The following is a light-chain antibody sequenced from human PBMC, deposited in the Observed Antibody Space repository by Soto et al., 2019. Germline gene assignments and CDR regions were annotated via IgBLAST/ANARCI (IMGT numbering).Light chain of an antibody. CDR2: EVS. V-gene: IGLV2-14*01. J-gene: IGLJ1*01. CDR3: SSYTVPSPYV. Sequence: QSVLTQPASVSGSPGQSITISCTGTRNDVGDYKYVSWYQQHPGKAPKLILYEVSNRPSGVSSRFSGSKSGNTASLTISGLQPEDEADYYCSSYTVPSPYVFGTGTKATVL. CDR1: RNDVGDYKY.